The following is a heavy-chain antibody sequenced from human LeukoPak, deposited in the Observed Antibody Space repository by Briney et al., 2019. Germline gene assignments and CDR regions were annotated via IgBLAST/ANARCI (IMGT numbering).Heavy chain of an antibody. V-gene: IGHV3-48*03. Sequence: PGGSLRLSCAASGFTFSSYEMNWVRQAPGKGLEWVSYISSSGSTIYYADCVKGRFTISRDNAKNSLYLQMNSLRAEDTAVYYCARSRYGSYFDYWGQGTLVTVSS. J-gene: IGHJ4*02. CDR3: ARSRYGSYFDY. D-gene: IGHD3-10*01. CDR1: GFTFSSYE. CDR2: ISSSGSTI.